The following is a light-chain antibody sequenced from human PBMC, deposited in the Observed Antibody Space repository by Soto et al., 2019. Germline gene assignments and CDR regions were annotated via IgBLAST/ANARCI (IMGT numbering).Light chain of an antibody. V-gene: IGKV1-27*01. Sequence: DIQMTQSPSSLSASVGDRVTITCRASQGTSNYLAWYQQKPGKVPKLLIYAASTLQSGVPSRFRGSGSGTYFTLTIYSLHPEDVATYYCQKYNSAPTWTFGQGTKVEIK. CDR3: QKYNSAPTWT. J-gene: IGKJ1*01. CDR2: AAS. CDR1: QGTSNY.